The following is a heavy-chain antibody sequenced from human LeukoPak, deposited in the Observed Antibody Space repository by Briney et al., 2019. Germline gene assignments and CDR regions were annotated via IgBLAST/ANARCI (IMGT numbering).Heavy chain of an antibody. CDR1: GFSLSTSGMC. CDR3: ARMSPGYSSVWYGNYDY. V-gene: IGHV2-70*01. CDR2: IDWDDDK. J-gene: IGHJ4*02. D-gene: IGHD6-19*01. Sequence: GPRQFHLTQTLTLTCTFSGFSLSTSGMCVSWIRQPPGKALEWLALIDWDDDKYYSTSLKTRLTISKDTSKDQVVLTMTNMDPVDTATYYCARMSPGYSSVWYGNYDYCCQGTLVTVSS.